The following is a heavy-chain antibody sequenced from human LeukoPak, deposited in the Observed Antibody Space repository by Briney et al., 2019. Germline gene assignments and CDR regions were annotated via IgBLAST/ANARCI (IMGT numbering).Heavy chain of an antibody. CDR3: ARNPKMYPTDSYGSWFDP. J-gene: IGHJ5*02. CDR1: GGSISSNSYY. CDR2: IYYSGST. Sequence: SETLSLTCTVSGGSISSNSYYWGWIRQPPGKGLEWIGSIYYSGSTYYNPSLKSRVTISLDTSKNQFSLKLSSVTAADTAVYYCARNPKMYPTDSYGSWFDPWGQGTLVTVSS. V-gene: IGHV4-39*07. D-gene: IGHD3-10*01.